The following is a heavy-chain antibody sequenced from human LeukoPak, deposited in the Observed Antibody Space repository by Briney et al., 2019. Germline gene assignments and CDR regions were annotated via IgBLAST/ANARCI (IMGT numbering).Heavy chain of an antibody. D-gene: IGHD3-3*01. V-gene: IGHV1-24*01. CDR2: FDPEDGET. CDR1: GYTLTELC. CDR3: ARSRYDFWSGYPGAEYFQH. J-gene: IGHJ1*01. Sequence: GASVKVSCKVSGYTLTELCMHWVRQAPGKGLEWMGGFDPEDGETIYAQKFQGRVTMTEDTSTDTAYMELSSLRSEDTAVYYCARSRYDFWSGYPGAEYFQHWGQGTLVTVSS.